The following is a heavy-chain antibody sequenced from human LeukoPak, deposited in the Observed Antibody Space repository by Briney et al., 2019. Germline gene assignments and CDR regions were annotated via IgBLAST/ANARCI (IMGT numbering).Heavy chain of an antibody. Sequence: SETLSLTCTVSGGSISSYYWSWIRQPPGKGLEWIGYIYYSGSTNYNPSLKSRVTITVDTSKNQFSLKLSSVTAADTAVYYCAREYCTSSSCRFDYWGQGTLVTVSS. CDR3: AREYCTSSSCRFDY. CDR2: IYYSGST. V-gene: IGHV4-59*01. CDR1: GGSISSYY. D-gene: IGHD2-2*01. J-gene: IGHJ4*02.